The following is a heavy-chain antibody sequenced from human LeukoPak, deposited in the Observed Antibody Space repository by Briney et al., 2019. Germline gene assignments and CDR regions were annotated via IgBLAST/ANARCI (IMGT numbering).Heavy chain of an antibody. D-gene: IGHD6-19*01. CDR1: GFIFSDHY. CDR3: AREGIAVAGTPGYYYGMDV. J-gene: IGHJ6*02. Sequence: GGSLRLSCAASGFIFSDHYMSWIRQAPGKGLEWVSYISSSSSYTNYADSVKGRFTISRDNAKNSLYLQMNSLRAEDTAVYYCAREGIAVAGTPGYYYGMDVWGQGTTVTVSS. V-gene: IGHV3-11*06. CDR2: ISSSSSYT.